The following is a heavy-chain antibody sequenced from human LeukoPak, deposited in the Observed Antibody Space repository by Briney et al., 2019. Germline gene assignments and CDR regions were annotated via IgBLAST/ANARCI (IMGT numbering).Heavy chain of an antibody. D-gene: IGHD3-10*01. J-gene: IGHJ3*01. CDR3: ARGWFGFWHNSYLDDNAFDV. V-gene: IGHV4-34*01. CDR2: INQSGRT. Sequence: PSETLSLTCAVYGGSFSGYYWSWIPQVPGKGLDWLGEINQSGRTNFNTSLKIRVTISIDPSKNQIPLNLGFESAKDTVVYYCARGWFGFWHNSYLDDNAFDVWAQGQWSPSLQ. CDR1: GGSFSGYY.